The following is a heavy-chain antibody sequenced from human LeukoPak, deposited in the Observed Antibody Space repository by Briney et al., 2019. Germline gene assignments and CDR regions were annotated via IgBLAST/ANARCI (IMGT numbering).Heavy chain of an antibody. CDR3: ARDLEAANTYYFDY. Sequence: GGSLRLSCAASGFTVSSSYMSWVRQAPGKGLEWVSIISSAGTTYYADSVKGRFTISGDNSKNTVYLQVNSLRDEDTAVYYCARDLEAANTYYFDYWGQGTMVTVSS. CDR2: ISSAGTT. J-gene: IGHJ4*02. CDR1: GFTVSSSY. D-gene: IGHD6-13*01. V-gene: IGHV3-66*01.